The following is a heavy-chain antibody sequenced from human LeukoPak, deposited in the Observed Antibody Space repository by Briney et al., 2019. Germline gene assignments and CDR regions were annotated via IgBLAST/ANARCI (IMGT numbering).Heavy chain of an antibody. J-gene: IGHJ5*02. CDR1: GGSISSGSYY. CDR3: ARAVWFGESNNWFDP. Sequence: SETLSLTCTVSGGSISSGSYYWSWIRLPAGKGLEWIGRTHTSGSTNYNPSLKSRVTISVDTSKNQFSLKLSSVTAADTAVYYCARAVWFGESNNWFDPWGQGTLVTVSS. V-gene: IGHV4-61*02. D-gene: IGHD3-10*01. CDR2: THTSGST.